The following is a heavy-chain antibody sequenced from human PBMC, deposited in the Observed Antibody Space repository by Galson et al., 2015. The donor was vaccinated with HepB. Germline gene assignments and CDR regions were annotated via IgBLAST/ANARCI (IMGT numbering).Heavy chain of an antibody. D-gene: IGHD1-26*01. CDR1: GDSVSSNSAA. Sequence: CAISGDSVSSNSAAWNWIRQSPSRGLEWLGRTYYRSKWYNDYAVSMKSRMTINSDTSKNQFSLQLNSVTPEDTAVYYCARGSNSEGLGYFDLWGRGTLVTVSS. J-gene: IGHJ2*01. CDR3: ARGSNSEGLGYFDL. V-gene: IGHV6-1*01. CDR2: TYYRSKWYN.